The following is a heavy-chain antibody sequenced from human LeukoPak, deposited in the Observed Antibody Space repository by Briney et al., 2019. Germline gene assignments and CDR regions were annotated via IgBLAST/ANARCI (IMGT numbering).Heavy chain of an antibody. CDR3: ARDVVVPAGDY. Sequence: GGSLRLSCAASGFTVSSNYMSWVRQAPGKGLEWVSSISSSSSYIYYADSVKGRFTISRDNAKNSLYLQMNSLRAEDTAVYYCARDVVVPAGDYWGQGTLVTVSS. J-gene: IGHJ4*02. D-gene: IGHD2-2*01. CDR1: GFTVSSNY. CDR2: ISSSSSYI. V-gene: IGHV3-21*01.